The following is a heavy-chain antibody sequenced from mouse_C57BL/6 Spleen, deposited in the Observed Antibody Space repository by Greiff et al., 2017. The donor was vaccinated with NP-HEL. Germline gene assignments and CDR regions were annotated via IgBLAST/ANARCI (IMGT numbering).Heavy chain of an antibody. J-gene: IGHJ1*03. D-gene: IGHD1-1*01. CDR1: GFTFSSYA. Sequence: EVKLMESGGGLVKPGGSLKLSCAASGFTFSSYAMSWVRQTPEKRLEWVATISDGGSYTYYPDNVKGRVTISRDNAKNNLYLQMSHLKSEDTAMYYCAGATDFDVWGTGTTVTVSS. V-gene: IGHV5-4*03. CDR2: ISDGGSYT. CDR3: AGATDFDV.